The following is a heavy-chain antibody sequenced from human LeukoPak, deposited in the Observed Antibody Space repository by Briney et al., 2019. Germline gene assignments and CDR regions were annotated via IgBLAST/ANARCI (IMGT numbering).Heavy chain of an antibody. CDR2: VSHTGDT. CDR3: ARTPGAFDF. Sequence: SETLSLTCAVSGDSFTYYHWTWIRQSPGRGLEWIGEVSHTGDTDYNPSLKNGLTISIDTPIKQFSLRLTSVTAADTAVYYCARTPGAFDFWGQGTTVTAAS. J-gene: IGHJ4*02. D-gene: IGHD2-15*01. CDR1: GDSFTYYH. V-gene: IGHV4-34*01.